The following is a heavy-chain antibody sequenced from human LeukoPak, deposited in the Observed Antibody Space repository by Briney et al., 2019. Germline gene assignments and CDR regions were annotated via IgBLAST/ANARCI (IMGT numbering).Heavy chain of an antibody. D-gene: IGHD6-13*01. Sequence: ASVKVSCKASGYTFTSYGITWVRQAPGQGLEWMGWISAYNGNTNYAQKLQGRVTMTTDTSTSTANMELRRLRSDDTAVYYCARDEQQLSPGFDYWGQGTLVTVSS. CDR1: GYTFTSYG. CDR3: ARDEQQLSPGFDY. CDR2: ISAYNGNT. J-gene: IGHJ4*02. V-gene: IGHV1-18*01.